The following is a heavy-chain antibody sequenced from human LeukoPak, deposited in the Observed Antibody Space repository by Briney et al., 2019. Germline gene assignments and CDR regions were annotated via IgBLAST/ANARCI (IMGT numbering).Heavy chain of an antibody. Sequence: SETLSLTCTVSGGSISSYYWSWIRQPPGKGLEWIGYIYYSGSTNYNPSLKSRVTISVDTSKNQFSLKLSSVTAADTAVYYCARHGYYDSSGYSPFDYWGQGTLVTVSS. CDR1: GGSISSYY. CDR3: ARHGYYDSSGYSPFDY. D-gene: IGHD3-22*01. CDR2: IYYSGST. V-gene: IGHV4-59*01. J-gene: IGHJ4*02.